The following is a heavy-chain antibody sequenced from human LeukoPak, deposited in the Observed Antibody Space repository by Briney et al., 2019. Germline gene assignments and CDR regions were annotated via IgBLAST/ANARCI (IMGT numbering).Heavy chain of an antibody. CDR3: ARLNYDFWSGVWEGYYMDV. CDR2: IREDGSEK. D-gene: IGHD3-3*01. Sequence: GGSLRLSCAASGFTFSSYWMTWVSQAPGKGLEWVANIREDGSEKYYVDSVKGRFTISRDNAKNSLYLQVNSLGAEDTAVYYCARLNYDFWSGVWEGYYMDVWGKGTTVTVSS. V-gene: IGHV3-7*01. J-gene: IGHJ6*03. CDR1: GFTFSSYW.